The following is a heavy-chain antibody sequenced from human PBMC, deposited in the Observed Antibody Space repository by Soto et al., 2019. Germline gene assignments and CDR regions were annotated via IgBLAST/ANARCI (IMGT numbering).Heavy chain of an antibody. CDR1: GGSISSYY. CDR2: IYYSGST. J-gene: IGHJ4*02. V-gene: IGHV4-59*01. D-gene: IGHD3-16*01. CDR3: ASARPLLGVDY. Sequence: QVQLQESGPGLVKPSETLSLTCTVSGGSISSYYWSWIRQPPGKGLEWIGYIYYSGSTNYNPSLKSRVTISVDTSKNQFSLKLSSVTAADPAVYYCASARPLLGVDYWGQGTLVTVSS.